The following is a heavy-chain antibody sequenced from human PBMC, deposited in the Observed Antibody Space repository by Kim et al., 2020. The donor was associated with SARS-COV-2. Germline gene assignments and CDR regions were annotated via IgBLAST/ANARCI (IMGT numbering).Heavy chain of an antibody. D-gene: IGHD2-8*02. V-gene: IGHV1-69*13. J-gene: IGHJ6*02. CDR1: GGTFSSYA. CDR3: ARKGYCTGGVCHLGGGGMDV. CDR2: IIPIFGTA. Sequence: SVKVSCKASGGTFSSYAISWVRQAPGQGLEWMGGIIPIFGTANYAQKFQGRVTITADESTSTAYMELSSLRSEDTAVYYCARKGYCTGGVCHLGGGGMDVWGQGTTVTVSS.